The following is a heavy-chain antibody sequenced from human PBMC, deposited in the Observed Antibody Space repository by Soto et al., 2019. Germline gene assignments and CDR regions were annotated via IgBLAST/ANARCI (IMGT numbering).Heavy chain of an antibody. CDR3: ARVDYYDSSGDYGY. Sequence: QVQLVQSGAEVKKPGASVKVSCKASGYTFTIYGISWVRQAPGQGLEWIGWISGYNGNTDYAQNLQDRVTLTTDASTSSVYMELRSLRSADTAVYYCARVDYYDSSGDYGYWGQGTLITVSS. J-gene: IGHJ4*02. CDR2: ISGYNGNT. CDR1: GYTFTIYG. V-gene: IGHV1-18*04. D-gene: IGHD3-22*01.